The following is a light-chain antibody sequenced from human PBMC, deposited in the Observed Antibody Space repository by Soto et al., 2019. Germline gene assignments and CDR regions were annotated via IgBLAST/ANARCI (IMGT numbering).Light chain of an antibody. CDR2: DSS. CDR3: HQYNSFSPWT. Sequence: DIQMTQSPSTLSAYLEDRVTITFRASQSIRGWLSWYQQKPGKAPNLLIYDSSRLKSGVPSRFSGRGSGTEFTLTITSLQPDDFATYYCHQYNSFSPWTFGQGTKVDI. CDR1: QSIRGW. J-gene: IGKJ1*01. V-gene: IGKV1-5*01.